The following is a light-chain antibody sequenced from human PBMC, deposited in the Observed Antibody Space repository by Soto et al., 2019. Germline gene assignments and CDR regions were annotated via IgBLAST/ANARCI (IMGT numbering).Light chain of an antibody. CDR3: SSYTSINTVL. CDR1: SSDVGSYNR. V-gene: IGLV2-18*02. Sequence: QSALTQPPSVSGSPGQSVTISCTGTSSDVGSYNRVSWYQQAPGTAPKLMIYEVSNRPSGVPDRFSGSKSGSTASLTISGLQAEDEAAYYCSSYTSINTVLFGGGTKLTVL. J-gene: IGLJ2*01. CDR2: EVS.